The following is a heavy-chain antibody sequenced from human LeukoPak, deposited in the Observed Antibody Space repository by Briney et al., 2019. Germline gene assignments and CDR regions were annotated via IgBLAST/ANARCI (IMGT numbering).Heavy chain of an antibody. V-gene: IGHV4-31*03. CDR3: ARVSVWEYYFDY. D-gene: IGHD1-26*01. CDR2: TYYSGST. Sequence: SETLSLTCTVSGGSISSGGYYWSWIRQHPGKGLEWIGYTYYSGSTYYNPSLKSRVTISVDTSKNQFSLKLSSVTAADTAVYYCARVSVWEYYFDYWGQGTLVTVSS. CDR1: GGSISSGGYY. J-gene: IGHJ4*02.